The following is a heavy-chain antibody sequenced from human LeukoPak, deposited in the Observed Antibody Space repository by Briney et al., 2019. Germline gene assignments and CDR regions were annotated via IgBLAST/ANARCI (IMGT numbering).Heavy chain of an antibody. Sequence: PGGSLRLSCAASGFTFSNYEMNWVRQAPGKGLEWLSFISGSGYTIYYADSVRGRFSISRDNAKNSLYLDMHNLRGDDTAVYYCSRVFINYFGSAFDYWGQGSLVTVSS. V-gene: IGHV3-48*03. CDR2: ISGSGYTI. J-gene: IGHJ4*02. CDR3: SRVFINYFGSAFDY. D-gene: IGHD3-10*01. CDR1: GFTFSNYE.